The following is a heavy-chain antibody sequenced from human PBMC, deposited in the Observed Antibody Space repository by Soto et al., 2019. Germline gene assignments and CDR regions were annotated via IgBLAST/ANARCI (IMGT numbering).Heavy chain of an antibody. J-gene: IGHJ4*02. CDR1: GITFRSNA. CDR2: IIPIFGTA. CDR3: ALGVDNYGSAY. Sequence: QVQLVQSGPEVKNPGSSVKVSCKASGITFRSNAISWVRQAPGQGLEWVGGIIPIFGTATYAQRVQGRVAITADEYTRTAYMALRSLSSEDTAVYYCALGVDNYGSAYWGQGTLVTVSS. V-gene: IGHV1-69*12. D-gene: IGHD3-10*01.